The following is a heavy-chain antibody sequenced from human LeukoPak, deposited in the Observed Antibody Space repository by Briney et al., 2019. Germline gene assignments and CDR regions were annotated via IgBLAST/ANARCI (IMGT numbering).Heavy chain of an antibody. V-gene: IGHV3-13*04. Sequence: GGSLRLSCAASGFTFSSYDMHWVRQATGKGLEWVSAIDTAYNTFYPGSVRGRFTISRENAKSSLYLQMNNVGAGDTAVYYCARTSKVASVMDIWGQGTMVTVSS. CDR1: GFTFSSYD. D-gene: IGHD2-15*01. CDR3: ARTSKVASVMDI. J-gene: IGHJ3*02. CDR2: IDTAYNT.